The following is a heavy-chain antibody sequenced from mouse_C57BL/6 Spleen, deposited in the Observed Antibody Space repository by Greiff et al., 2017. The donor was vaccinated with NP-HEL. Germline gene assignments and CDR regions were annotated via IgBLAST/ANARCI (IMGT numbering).Heavy chain of an antibody. Sequence: QVQLKQPGAELVRPGSSVKLSCKASGYTFTSYWMDWVKQRPGQGLEWIGNIYPSDSETHYNQKFKDKATLTVDKSSSTAYMQLSSLTSEDSAVYYCARNIVVARAFDYWGQGTTLTVSS. CDR2: IYPSDSET. D-gene: IGHD1-1*01. J-gene: IGHJ2*01. V-gene: IGHV1-61*01. CDR1: GYTFTSYW. CDR3: ARNIVVARAFDY.